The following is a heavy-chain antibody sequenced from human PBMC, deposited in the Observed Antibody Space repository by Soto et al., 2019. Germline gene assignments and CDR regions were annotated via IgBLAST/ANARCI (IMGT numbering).Heavy chain of an antibody. J-gene: IGHJ3*02. V-gene: IGHV1-18*01. CDR1: GYTFTSYG. Sequence: ASVKVSCKASGYTFTSYGISWVRQAPGQGLEWMGWISAYNGNTNYAQKLQGRVTMTTDTSTSTAYMELRSLRSDGTAVYYCARDHIAGLPPRGDAFDIWGQGTMVTVSS. D-gene: IGHD1-26*01. CDR3: ARDHIAGLPPRGDAFDI. CDR2: ISAYNGNT.